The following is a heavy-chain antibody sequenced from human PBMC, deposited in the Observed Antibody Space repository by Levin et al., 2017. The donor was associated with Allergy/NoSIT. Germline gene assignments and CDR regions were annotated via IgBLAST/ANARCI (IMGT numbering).Heavy chain of an antibody. Sequence: PGGSLRLSCAASGFTFDDYAMHWVRQAPGKGLEWVSGISWNSGSIGYADSVKGRFTISRDNAKNSLYLQMNSLRAEDTALYYCAKDICSSTSCYERGHYYYYGMDVWGQGTTVTVSS. D-gene: IGHD2-2*01. V-gene: IGHV3-9*01. CDR3: AKDICSSTSCYERGHYYYYGMDV. CDR1: GFTFDDYA. J-gene: IGHJ6*02. CDR2: ISWNSGSI.